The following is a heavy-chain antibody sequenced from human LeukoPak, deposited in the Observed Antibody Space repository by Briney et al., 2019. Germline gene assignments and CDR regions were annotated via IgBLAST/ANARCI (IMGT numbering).Heavy chain of an antibody. CDR1: GFTFSRYS. D-gene: IGHD2-15*01. Sequence: PGGSLRLSCAASGFTFSRYSMNWVRQAPGKGLEWVSSISSSSSYIYYADSVKGRFTISRDNAKNSLYLQMNSLRAEDTAVYYCLGYSSGGSCPTVDVWGKGTTVTVSS. V-gene: IGHV3-21*01. J-gene: IGHJ6*04. CDR2: ISSSSSYI. CDR3: LGYSSGGSCPTVDV.